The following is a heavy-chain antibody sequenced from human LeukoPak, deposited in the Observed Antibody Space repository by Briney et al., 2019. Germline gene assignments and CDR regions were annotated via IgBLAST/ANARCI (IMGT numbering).Heavy chain of an antibody. CDR2: ISSSSSYI. V-gene: IGHV3-21*01. CDR3: ARDGTIFGVVTLGFDY. J-gene: IGHJ4*02. D-gene: IGHD3-3*01. Sequence: GGSLRLSCAASGFTFSSYSMNWVRQALGKGLEWVSSISSSSSYIYYADSVKGRFTISRDNAKNSLYLQMNSLRAEDTAVYYCARDGTIFGVVTLGFDYWGQGTLVTVSS. CDR1: GFTFSSYS.